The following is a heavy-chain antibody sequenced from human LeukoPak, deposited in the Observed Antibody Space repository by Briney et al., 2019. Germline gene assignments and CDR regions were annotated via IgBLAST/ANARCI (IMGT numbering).Heavy chain of an antibody. V-gene: IGHV3-9*01. Sequence: GGSLRLSCAASGFTFDDYAMHWVRQAPGKGLEWVSGISWNSVSIGYADSVKGRFTISRDNAKNSLYLQMNSLRAEDTALYYCASGGYYDYVWGSYRPGMDVWGQGTTVTVSS. CDR1: GFTFDDYA. CDR3: ASGGYYDYVWGSYRPGMDV. CDR2: ISWNSVSI. J-gene: IGHJ6*02. D-gene: IGHD3-16*02.